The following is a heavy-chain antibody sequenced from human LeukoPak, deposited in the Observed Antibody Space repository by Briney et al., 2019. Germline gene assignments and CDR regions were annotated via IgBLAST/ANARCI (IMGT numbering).Heavy chain of an antibody. J-gene: IGHJ4*02. D-gene: IGHD2-2*01. CDR3: AKDQALSLSSSRALDY. V-gene: IGHV3-30*18. CDR1: GFTFSSYG. CDR2: ISYDGSNK. Sequence: PGGSLRLSCAASGFTFSSYGMHWVRQAPGKGLEWVAVISYDGSNKYYADSVNGRFTISRDNSKNTLYLQMNSLRAEDTALYYCAKDQALSLSSSRALDYWGQGTLVTVSS.